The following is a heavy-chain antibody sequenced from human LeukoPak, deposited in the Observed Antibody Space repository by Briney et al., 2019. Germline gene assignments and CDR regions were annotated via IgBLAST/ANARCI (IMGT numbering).Heavy chain of an antibody. CDR1: GYTFTSYA. Sequence: ASVKVSCKASGYTFTSYAMNWVRQAPGQGLEWMGWINTNTGNPTYAQGFTGRFVFSLDTSVSTAYLQISSLKAEDTAVYYCARDGGYKELLWFGEIGLDWYFDLWGRGTLVTVSS. J-gene: IGHJ2*01. D-gene: IGHD3-10*01. CDR3: ARDGGYKELLWFGEIGLDWYFDL. CDR2: INTNTGNP. V-gene: IGHV7-4-1*02.